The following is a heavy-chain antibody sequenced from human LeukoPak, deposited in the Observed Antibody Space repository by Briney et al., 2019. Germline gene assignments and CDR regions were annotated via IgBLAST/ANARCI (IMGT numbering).Heavy chain of an antibody. CDR1: GFTFDDYA. J-gene: IGHJ4*02. CDR2: ISWNSGSI. Sequence: PGRSQRLSCAASGFTFDDYAMHWVRQAPGKGLEWVSGISWNSGSIGYADSVKGRFTISRDNAKNSLYLQMNSLRAEDTALYYCAKDLGATDDYWGQGTLVTVSS. D-gene: IGHD1-26*01. V-gene: IGHV3-9*01. CDR3: AKDLGATDDY.